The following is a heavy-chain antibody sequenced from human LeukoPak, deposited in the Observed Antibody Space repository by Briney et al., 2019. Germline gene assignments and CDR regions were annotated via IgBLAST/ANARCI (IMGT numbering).Heavy chain of an antibody. D-gene: IGHD6-13*01. CDR2: IIPIFGTA. CDR3: ARPGIAAVYSCWFDP. V-gene: IGHV1-69*13. CDR1: GGTFSSYA. J-gene: IGHJ5*02. Sequence: ASVKVSCKASGGTFSSYAISWVRQAPGQGLEWMGGIIPIFGTANYAQKFQGRVMITADESTSTAYMELSSLRSEDTAVYYCARPGIAAVYSCWFDPWGQGTLVTVSS.